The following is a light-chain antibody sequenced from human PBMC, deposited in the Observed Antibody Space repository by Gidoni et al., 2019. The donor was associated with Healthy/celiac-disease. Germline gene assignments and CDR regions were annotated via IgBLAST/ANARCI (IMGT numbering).Light chain of an antibody. V-gene: IGLV1-40*01. CDR2: DNN. CDR1: NSNIGANYD. Sequence: QSVLTQPPSVSGAPGPRVTNSCTGSNSNIGANYDVHWYQQLPGTAPKLLIFDNNNRPSGVPDRFSGSKSGTSASLAITGLQAEDEADYYCQSYDSSLSGVVFGGGTKLTVL. CDR3: QSYDSSLSGVV. J-gene: IGLJ2*01.